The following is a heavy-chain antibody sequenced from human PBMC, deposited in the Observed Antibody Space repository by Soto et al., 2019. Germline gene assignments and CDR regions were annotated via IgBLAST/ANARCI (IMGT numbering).Heavy chain of an antibody. CDR1: GGSISSSSYY. J-gene: IGHJ4*02. CDR2: IYYSGST. CDR3: ARRDDILTGYYFAY. Sequence: SETLSLTCTVSGGSISSSSYYWGWIRQPPGKGLEWIGSIYYSGSTYYNPSLKSRVTISVDTSKNQFSLKLSSVTAADTAVYYCARRDDILTGYYFAYWGQGTLVTVSS. D-gene: IGHD3-9*01. V-gene: IGHV4-39*01.